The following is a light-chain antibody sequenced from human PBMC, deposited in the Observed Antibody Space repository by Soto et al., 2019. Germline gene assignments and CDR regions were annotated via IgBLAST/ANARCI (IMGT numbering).Light chain of an antibody. CDR1: QSVSSSY. V-gene: IGKV3-20*01. J-gene: IGKJ1*01. CDR2: GAS. CDR3: QQYGSSRT. Sequence: EIVLTQSPGTLSLSPGERATLSCRASQSVSSSYLAWYQQKPGQAPRLLIYGASSRATGIPDRFSGSGSGTEFTLTISRLEPEDFAVYYCQQYGSSRTFVQGTKVEIK.